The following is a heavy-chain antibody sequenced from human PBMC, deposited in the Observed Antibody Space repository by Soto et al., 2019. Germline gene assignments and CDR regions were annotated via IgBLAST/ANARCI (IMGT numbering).Heavy chain of an antibody. J-gene: IGHJ2*01. CDR2: IYSGGST. V-gene: IGHV3-53*02. CDR3: AGPSSGWSAHTGPGYFDL. CDR1: GFTVSSNY. D-gene: IGHD6-19*01. Sequence: EVQLVETGGGLIQPGGSLRLSCAASGFTVSSNYMSWVRQAPGKGLEWVSVIYSGGSTYYAASVKGRFTISRDNSKNTLYLQMNSLRAEDTAAYYCAGPSSGWSAHTGPGYFDLWGRGTLVTVSS.